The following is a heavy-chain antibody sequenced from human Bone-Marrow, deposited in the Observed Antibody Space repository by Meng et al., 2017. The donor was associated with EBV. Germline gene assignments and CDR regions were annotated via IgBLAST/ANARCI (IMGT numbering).Heavy chain of an antibody. D-gene: IGHD3-10*01. Sequence: QLVQSGGEVQKPGASVRVSCKTSGYTFSSFTLNWVRQVPGQGFEWVGWIHGYSANTHYAQKFHGRVNMSTDTSTDTSYMELKNLRPDDTAIYYCVRFSNYVLDHWGQGTLVTVSS. V-gene: IGHV1-18*01. J-gene: IGHJ4*02. CDR1: GYTFSSFT. CDR2: IHGYSANT. CDR3: VRFSNYVLDH.